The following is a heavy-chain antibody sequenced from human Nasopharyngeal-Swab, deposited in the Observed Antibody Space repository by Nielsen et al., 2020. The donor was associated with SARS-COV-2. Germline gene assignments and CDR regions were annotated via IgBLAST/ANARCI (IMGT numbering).Heavy chain of an antibody. CDR1: GFTFDDYG. D-gene: IGHD3-22*01. CDR3: ARDYYDSSGGAKGNDY. V-gene: IGHV3-20*04. CDR2: INWNGGST. J-gene: IGHJ4*02. Sequence: GGSLRLSCAASGFTFDDYGMSWVRQAPGKGLEWVSGINWNGGSTGYADSVKGRFTISRDNAKNSLYLQMNSLRAEDTALYYCARDYYDSSGGAKGNDYWGQGTLVTVS.